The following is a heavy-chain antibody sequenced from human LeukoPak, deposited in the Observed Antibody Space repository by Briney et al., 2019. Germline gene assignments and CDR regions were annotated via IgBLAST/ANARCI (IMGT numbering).Heavy chain of an antibody. Sequence: GGSLRLSCAASGFTFSSYAMSWVRQAPGKGLEWVSAISGSGGSTYYADSVKGRFTISRDNSKNTLYLQMNSLRAEDTAVYYCAKDMRVFKYYYDSSGLIDYWGQGTLVTVSS. CDR1: GFTFSSYA. J-gene: IGHJ4*02. CDR2: ISGSGGST. D-gene: IGHD3-22*01. V-gene: IGHV3-23*01. CDR3: AKDMRVFKYYYDSSGLIDY.